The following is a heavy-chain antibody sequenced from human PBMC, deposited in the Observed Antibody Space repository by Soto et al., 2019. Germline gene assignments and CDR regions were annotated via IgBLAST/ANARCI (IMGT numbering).Heavy chain of an antibody. D-gene: IGHD2-15*01. J-gene: IGHJ6*02. CDR3: ATEKLGVVVARGGMDV. V-gene: IGHV1-24*01. CDR2: FDPEDAET. CDR1: GYTLTELS. Sequence: ASVKVSCKVSGYTLTELSMHWVRQAPGKGLEWMGGFDPEDAETIYAQKFQGRVTMTEDTSTDTAYMELSSLRSEDTAVYYCATEKLGVVVARGGMDVWGQGTTVTVSS.